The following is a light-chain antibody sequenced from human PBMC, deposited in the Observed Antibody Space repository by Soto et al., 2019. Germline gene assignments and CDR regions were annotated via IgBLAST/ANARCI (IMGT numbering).Light chain of an antibody. J-gene: IGLJ2*01. V-gene: IGLV1-40*01. CDR3: QSYDSSLSGVV. CDR2: ANS. CDR1: SSNIGAGFD. Sequence: QPVLTQPPSVSGAPGQRVTISCTGSSSNIGAGFDVHWYQQLPGTAPKLLIYANSNRPSGVPDRLSGSKSGTSASLAITGLQAEDEADYYCQSYDSSLSGVVFGGGTQLTVL.